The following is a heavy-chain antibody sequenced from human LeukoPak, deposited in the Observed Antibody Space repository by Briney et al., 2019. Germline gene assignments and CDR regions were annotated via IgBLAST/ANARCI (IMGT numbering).Heavy chain of an antibody. D-gene: IGHD1-14*01. CDR2: IYTSGRT. V-gene: IGHV4-4*07. J-gene: IGHJ3*02. Sequence: SETLSLXCTVSGGSISSYYWSWSRKPPRQGLERIGRIYTSGRTNYNPCLKSRVTMSVDTSKTQFSLKLSSVTAADTVVYYCTRIVTGWGSTFDIRGEGTMVTVSS. CDR1: GGSISSYY. CDR3: TRIVTGWGSTFDI.